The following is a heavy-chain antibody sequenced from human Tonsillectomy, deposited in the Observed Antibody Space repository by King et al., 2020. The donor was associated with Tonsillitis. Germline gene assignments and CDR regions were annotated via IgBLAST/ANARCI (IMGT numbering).Heavy chain of an antibody. CDR3: ARLRFYSFTYYYYYMDV. V-gene: IGHV4-34*01. J-gene: IGHJ6*03. CDR2: INHSGST. D-gene: IGHD3-3*01. CDR1: GESFGAYY. Sequence: VQLQQWGAGLLKPSETLSLTCAIYGESFGAYYWTWIRQPPGKGLEWIGEINHSGSTNYNPSLKSRVTISVDTSKNQFSLRLSSVTAADTAVYYCARLRFYSFTYYYYYMDVWGKGTTVTVSS.